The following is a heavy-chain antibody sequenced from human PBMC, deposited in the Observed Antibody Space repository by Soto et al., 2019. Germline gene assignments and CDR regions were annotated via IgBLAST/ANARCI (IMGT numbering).Heavy chain of an antibody. Sequence: GESLKISCKGSGYSCTSYWISWVRQMPGKGLEWMGRIDPSDSYTNYSPSFQGHVTISADKSISTAYLQWSSLKASDTAMYYCARHSIFPTFYEGWGQGTTVTVSS. CDR1: GYSCTSYW. J-gene: IGHJ6*02. D-gene: IGHD2-21*01. CDR2: IDPSDSYT. V-gene: IGHV5-10-1*01. CDR3: ARHSIFPTFYEG.